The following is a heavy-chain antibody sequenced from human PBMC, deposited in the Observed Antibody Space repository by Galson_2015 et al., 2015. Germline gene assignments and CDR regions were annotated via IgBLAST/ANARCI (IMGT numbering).Heavy chain of an antibody. Sequence: SLLISCAASGFTFSSYRMNWGRQAPGKGLEWVSYISSSSSTISYADSVKGRFTISRDNAKNSLYLQMSSQRAEDTAVYYCAKGAYTYAFDIWGQGTMVTVSS. CDR2: ISSSSSTI. V-gene: IGHV3-48*01. D-gene: IGHD2-21*01. J-gene: IGHJ3*02. CDR1: GFTFSSYR. CDR3: AKGAYTYAFDI.